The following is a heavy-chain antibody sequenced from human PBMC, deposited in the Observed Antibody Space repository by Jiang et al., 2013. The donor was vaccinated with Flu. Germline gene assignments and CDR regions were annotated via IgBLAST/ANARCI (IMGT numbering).Heavy chain of an antibody. D-gene: IGHD2-2*01. J-gene: IGHJ3*02. CDR3: ARPVYCTSTTCAGPFHI. CDR1: GGSFTSYY. Sequence: LLKPSETLSLTCAVYGGSFTSYYWSWIRQSPGKGLEWIGQINDRGVTNYNPSLKSRVTISVDTSKNQFSLTLRSVTAADTALYYCARPVYCTSTTCAGPFHIWGQGTMVTVSS. CDR2: INDRGVT. V-gene: IGHV4-34*01.